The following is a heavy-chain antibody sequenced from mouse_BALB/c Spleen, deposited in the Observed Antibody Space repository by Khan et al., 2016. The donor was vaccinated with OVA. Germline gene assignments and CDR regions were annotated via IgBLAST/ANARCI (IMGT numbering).Heavy chain of an antibody. Sequence: DLVKPGASVKLSCKASGYTFTSYWINWIKQRPGQGLEWIGRIGPGSSNTYYNEMFKGKATLTEDTSSSTAYIQLSSLSSEDSAVYFCEREDYYGRSCNAMDYWGQGTSVTVSS. D-gene: IGHD1-1*01. J-gene: IGHJ4*01. CDR2: IGPGSSNT. CDR3: EREDYYGRSCNAMDY. CDR1: GYTFTSYW. V-gene: IGHV1S41*01.